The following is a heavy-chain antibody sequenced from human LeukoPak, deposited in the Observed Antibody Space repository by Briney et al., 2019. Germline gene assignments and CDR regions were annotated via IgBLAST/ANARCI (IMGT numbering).Heavy chain of an antibody. CDR1: GFSFTTAW. D-gene: IGHD3-10*01. CDR2: IKQDGSEK. J-gene: IGHJ4*02. Sequence: GGSLRLSCGASGFSFTTAWMSWVRQAPGKGLEWVANIKQDGSEKYYVDSVKGRFTISRDNAKNSLYLQMNSLRAEDTAVYYCARAYYYGSGSLFGYWGQGTLVTVSS. V-gene: IGHV3-7*04. CDR3: ARAYYYGSGSLFGY.